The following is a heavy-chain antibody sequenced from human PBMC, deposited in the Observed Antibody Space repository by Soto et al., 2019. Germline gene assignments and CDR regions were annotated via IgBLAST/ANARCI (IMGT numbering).Heavy chain of an antibody. Sequence: PGGSLRLSCAASGFTFSSYAMHWVRQAPGKGLEWVAVISYDGSNKYYADSVKGRFTISRDNSKNTLYLQMNSLRAEDTAVYYCATIQRYSSSSQPRYGMDVWGQGTTVTVSS. V-gene: IGHV3-30-3*01. CDR1: GFTFSSYA. CDR2: ISYDGSNK. D-gene: IGHD6-6*01. CDR3: ATIQRYSSSSQPRYGMDV. J-gene: IGHJ6*02.